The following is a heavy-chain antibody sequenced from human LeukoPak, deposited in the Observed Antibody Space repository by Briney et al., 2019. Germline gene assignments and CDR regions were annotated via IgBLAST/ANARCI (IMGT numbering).Heavy chain of an antibody. CDR3: ARGYYSNYVDY. CDR2: IYYSGST. V-gene: IGHV4-59*01. J-gene: IGHJ4*02. CDR1: GGSISSYY. D-gene: IGHD4-11*01. Sequence: SETLSLTCTASGGSISSYYWSWIRQPPGKGLEWIGYIYYSGSTNYNPSLKSRVTISVDTSKNQFSPKLSSVTAADTAVYYCARGYYSNYVDYWGQGTLVTVSS.